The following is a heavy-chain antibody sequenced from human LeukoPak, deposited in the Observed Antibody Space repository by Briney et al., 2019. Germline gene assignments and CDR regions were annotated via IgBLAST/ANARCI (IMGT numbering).Heavy chain of an antibody. CDR2: ISSSGSTI. CDR3: ASMTKIVGADFPYMDV. V-gene: IGHV3-48*03. D-gene: IGHD1-26*01. J-gene: IGHJ6*03. Sequence: PGGSLRLSCAASGFTFSSYEMNWVRQAPEKGLEWVSYISSSGSTIYYADSVKGRFTISRDNAKNSLYLQMNSLRAEDTAVYYCASMTKIVGADFPYMDVWGKGTTVTVSS. CDR1: GFTFSSYE.